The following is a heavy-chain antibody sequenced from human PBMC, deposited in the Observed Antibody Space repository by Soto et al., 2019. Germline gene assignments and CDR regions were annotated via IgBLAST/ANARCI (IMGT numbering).Heavy chain of an antibody. CDR2: TYYRSKWYN. V-gene: IGHV6-1*01. Sequence: QTLSLTCAISGDSVSTNRATWEWIRQSPSRGLEWLGRTYYRSKWYNDYAVSVKGRISINPDTANNQFSLQLNSVTADDTAVYYCARLIGNSWLDSWGQGTLVTVSS. CDR1: GDSVSTNRAT. J-gene: IGHJ5*01. D-gene: IGHD2-8*01. CDR3: ARLIGNSWLDS.